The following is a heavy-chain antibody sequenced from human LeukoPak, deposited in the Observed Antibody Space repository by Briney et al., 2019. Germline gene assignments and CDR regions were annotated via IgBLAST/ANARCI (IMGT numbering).Heavy chain of an antibody. CDR3: ARDWTYGSYYYFDY. V-gene: IGHV1-69*13. CDR1: GGTFSSYA. D-gene: IGHD1-26*01. Sequence: ASVKVSCEASGGTFSSYAISWVRQAPGQGLEWMGGIIPIFGTANYAQKFQGRVTITADESTSTAYMELSSLRSEDTAVYYCARDWTYGSYYYFDYWGQGTLVTVSS. J-gene: IGHJ4*02. CDR2: IIPIFGTA.